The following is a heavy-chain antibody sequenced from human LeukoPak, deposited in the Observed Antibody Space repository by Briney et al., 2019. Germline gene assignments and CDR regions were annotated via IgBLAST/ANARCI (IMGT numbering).Heavy chain of an antibody. J-gene: IGHJ4*02. CDR1: GFTFSTYA. V-gene: IGHV3-30*04. D-gene: IGHD2-21*01. CDR2: ISYDGSSK. CDR3: AKAPVTTCRGAYCYPFDY. Sequence: GGSLRLSCAASGFTFSTYAMHWVRQAPGKGLEWVAVISYDGSSKYYADSVKGRFTISRDSSKNTLFLQMNRLRPEDAAVYYCAKAPVTTCRGAYCYPFDYWGQGTLVTVSS.